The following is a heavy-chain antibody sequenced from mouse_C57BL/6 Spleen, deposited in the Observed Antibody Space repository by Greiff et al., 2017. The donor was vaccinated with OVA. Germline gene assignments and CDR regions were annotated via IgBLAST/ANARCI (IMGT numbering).Heavy chain of an antibody. CDR1: GFTFSDYY. CDR2: INYDGSST. CDR3: AREGDGYPFAY. D-gene: IGHD2-3*01. V-gene: IGHV5-16*01. Sequence: EVKLMESEGGLVQPGSSMKLSCTASGFTFSDYYMAWVRQVPEKGLEWVANINYDGSSTYYLDSLKSRFIISRDNAKNILYLQMSSLKSEDTATYYCAREGDGYPFAYWGQGTLVTVAA. J-gene: IGHJ3*01.